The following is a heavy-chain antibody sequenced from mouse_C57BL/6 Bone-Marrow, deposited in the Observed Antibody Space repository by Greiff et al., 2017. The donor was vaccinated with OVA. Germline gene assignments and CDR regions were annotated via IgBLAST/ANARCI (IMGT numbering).Heavy chain of an antibody. Sequence: EVQLQESGPGLVKPSQSLSLTCSVTGYSITSGYYWNWIRQFPGNKLEWMGYISYDGSNNYNPSLKNRISITRDTSKNQFFLKLNSVTTEDTATYYCARDGTFYAMDYRGQGTSVTVSS. D-gene: IGHD1-1*02. CDR3: ARDGTFYAMDY. CDR1: GYSITSGYY. J-gene: IGHJ4*01. CDR2: ISYDGSN. V-gene: IGHV3-6*01.